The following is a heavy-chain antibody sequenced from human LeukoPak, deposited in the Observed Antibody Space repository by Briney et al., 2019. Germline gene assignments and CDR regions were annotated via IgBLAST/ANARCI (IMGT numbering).Heavy chain of an antibody. V-gene: IGHV4-59*12. CDR1: GGSISSYF. Sequence: PSETLSLTCTVSGGSISSYFWSWIRQPPGKGLEWIGYISYSGSTNYNPSLKSRVTISVDTSKSQFSLKLSSVTAADTAVYYCARPKTTVTTYAFDIWGQGTMVTVSS. J-gene: IGHJ3*02. D-gene: IGHD4-17*01. CDR2: ISYSGST. CDR3: ARPKTTVTTYAFDI.